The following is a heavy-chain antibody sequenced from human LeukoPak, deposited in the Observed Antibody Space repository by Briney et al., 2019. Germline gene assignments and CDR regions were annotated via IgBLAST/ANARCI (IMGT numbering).Heavy chain of an antibody. CDR1: GGSISSNY. Sequence: KSSETLSLTCTVSGGSISSNYWSWIRQPPGKGLEWIGYIYYSGSTNYNPSLKSRVTISVDTTKNQFSLKLNSVTAADTAVYYCAREDCSGGSCFFDYWGQGALVTVSS. J-gene: IGHJ4*02. V-gene: IGHV4-59*01. CDR2: IYYSGST. D-gene: IGHD2-15*01. CDR3: AREDCSGGSCFFDY.